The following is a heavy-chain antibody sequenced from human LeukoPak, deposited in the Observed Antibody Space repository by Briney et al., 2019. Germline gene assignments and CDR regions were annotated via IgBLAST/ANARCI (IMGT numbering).Heavy chain of an antibody. Sequence: ASVKVSCKASGGTFSSYAISWVRQAPGQGLEWMGGIIPIFGTANYAQKFQGRVTITADESTSTAYMELSSLRSEDTAVYYCARDGTAGADAFDIWGQGTMVPVSS. CDR2: IIPIFGTA. CDR3: ARDGTAGADAFDI. CDR1: GGTFSSYA. J-gene: IGHJ3*02. D-gene: IGHD1-1*01. V-gene: IGHV1-69*13.